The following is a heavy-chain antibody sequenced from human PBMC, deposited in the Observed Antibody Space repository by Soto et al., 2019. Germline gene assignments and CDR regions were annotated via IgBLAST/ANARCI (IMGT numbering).Heavy chain of an antibody. Sequence: GGSLRLSCAASGFTFSSYAMSWVRRAPGKGLEWVSAISGSGGSTYYADSVKGRFTISRDNSKNTLYLQMNSLRAEDTAVYYCAKPGTDIRSRSGNFDHWGQGTLVTVS. CDR3: AKPGTDIRSRSGNFDH. CDR1: GFTFSSYA. V-gene: IGHV3-23*01. D-gene: IGHD1-1*01. CDR2: ISGSGGST. J-gene: IGHJ4*02.